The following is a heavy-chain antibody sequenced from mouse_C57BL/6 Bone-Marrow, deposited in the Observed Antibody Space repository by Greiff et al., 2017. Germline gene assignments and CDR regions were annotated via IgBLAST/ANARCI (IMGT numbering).Heavy chain of an antibody. V-gene: IGHV1-55*01. CDR1: GYTFTSYW. Sequence: QVQLQQPGAELVKPGASVKMSCKASGYTFTSYWITWVTQRPGQGLEWIGDIYPTSGRTNYNEKFKSKAILTVDTSSNTAYMPLSSLTSEDSAVFYCARSGPLGRSFDYWGQGTTLTVSS. D-gene: IGHD4-1*01. CDR3: ARSGPLGRSFDY. CDR2: IYPTSGRT. J-gene: IGHJ2*01.